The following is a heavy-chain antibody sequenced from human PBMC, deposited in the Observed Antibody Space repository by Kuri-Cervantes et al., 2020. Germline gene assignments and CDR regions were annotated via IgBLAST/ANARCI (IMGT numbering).Heavy chain of an antibody. J-gene: IGHJ6*03. D-gene: IGHD3-3*01. CDR2: IYPGDSDT. CDR3: ARSGKYYDFWSGYYHPDLDYYYYMDV. Sequence: GGSLRLSCKGSGYSFTSYWIGWVRQMPGKGLEWMGIIYPGDSDTRYSPSFQGQVTISADKSISTAYLQWSSLKASDTAMYYCARSGKYYDFWSGYYHPDLDYYYYMDVWGKGTTVTVSS. V-gene: IGHV5-51*01. CDR1: GYSFTSYW.